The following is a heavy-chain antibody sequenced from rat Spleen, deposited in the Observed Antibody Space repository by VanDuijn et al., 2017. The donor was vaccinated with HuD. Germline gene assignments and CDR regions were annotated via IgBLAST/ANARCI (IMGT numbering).Heavy chain of an antibody. CDR1: DYSITSRYG. Sequence: EVRLQESGPGLVKPSQSLSLTCSVTDYSITSRYGWSWIRKFPGNRLEWMGYINSAGSTNYNPTLKSRISITRDKSKNQFFLQVNSVTTEDTATYYCSIMGYYSSYRGVMDAWGQGASVTVSS. J-gene: IGHJ4*01. D-gene: IGHD1-2*01. CDR2: INSAGST. CDR3: SIMGYYSSYRGVMDA. V-gene: IGHV3-3*01.